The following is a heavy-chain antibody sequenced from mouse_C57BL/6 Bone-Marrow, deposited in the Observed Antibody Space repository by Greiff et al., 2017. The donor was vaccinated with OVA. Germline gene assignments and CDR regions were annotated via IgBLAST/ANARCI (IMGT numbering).Heavy chain of an antibody. V-gene: IGHV5-4*03. Sequence: EVMLVESGGGLVKPGGSLKLSCAASGFTFSSYAMSWVRQTPEKRLEWVATISDGGSYTYYPDNVKGRFTISRDNAKNNLYLQMSHLKSEDTAMYYCARGGYGKDFDVWGTGTTVTVSS. CDR2: ISDGGSYT. J-gene: IGHJ1*03. CDR1: GFTFSSYA. CDR3: ARGGYGKDFDV. D-gene: IGHD1-1*01.